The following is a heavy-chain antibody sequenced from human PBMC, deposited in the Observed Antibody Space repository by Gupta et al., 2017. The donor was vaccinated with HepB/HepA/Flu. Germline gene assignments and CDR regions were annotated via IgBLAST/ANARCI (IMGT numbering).Heavy chain of an antibody. CDR2: LSYDVSNR. J-gene: IGHJ3*02. CDR3: AKGDCSSSSCYTFDAFDI. CDR1: GFTFTNYD. D-gene: IGHD2-2*02. Sequence: QVQLVESGGGVVQPGRSLRLSCAVSGFTFTNYDMHWVRQAPGKGLEWVAVLSYDVSNRYYADSVKGRFTISRDNSKNTLYLQMNSLRPEDTAVYYCAKGDCSSSSCYTFDAFDIWGQGTMVTVSS. V-gene: IGHV3-30*18.